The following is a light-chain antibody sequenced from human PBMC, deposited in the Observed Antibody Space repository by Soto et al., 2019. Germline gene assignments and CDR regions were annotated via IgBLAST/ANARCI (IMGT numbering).Light chain of an antibody. J-gene: IGLJ1*01. CDR2: DVN. V-gene: IGLV2-14*03. CDR1: SSDIGNSNY. CDR3: SSYTSSSLLYV. Sequence: QSVLTQPASVSGSPGQSITISCTGTSSDIGNSNYVSWYQQHPGKAPKLMIYDVNNRPSGISNRFSGSKSASTASLTISGLQAEDEADYYCSSYTSSSLLYVFGTGTKLTV.